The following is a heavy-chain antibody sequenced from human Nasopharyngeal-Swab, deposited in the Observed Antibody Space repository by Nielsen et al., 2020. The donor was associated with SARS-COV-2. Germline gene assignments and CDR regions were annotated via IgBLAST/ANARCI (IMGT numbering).Heavy chain of an antibody. V-gene: IGHV3-23*01. CDR2: ISGSGGST. J-gene: IGHJ4*02. Sequence: GESLKISCAASGFTFSSYAMSWVRQAPGKGLEWVSAISGSGGSTYYADSVKGRFTISRDNSKNTLYLQMNSLRAEDTAVYYCAKGSYGYDYWGQGTLVTVSS. CDR1: GFTFSSYA. CDR3: AKGSYGYDY. D-gene: IGHD5-18*01.